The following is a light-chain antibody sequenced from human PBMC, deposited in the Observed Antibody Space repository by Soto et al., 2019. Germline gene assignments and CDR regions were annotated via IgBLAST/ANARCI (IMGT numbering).Light chain of an antibody. CDR1: SSDVGGYNY. CDR2: DVS. V-gene: IGLV2-14*01. J-gene: IGLJ1*01. Sequence: QSALTQPASVSGSPGHSSTISCTGTSSDVGGYNYVSWYQQHPGKAPKLMIYDVSNRPSGVSNRFSGSKSGNTASLTISGLQAEDEADYYCCSYTSSSTTTYVFGTGTRSPS. CDR3: CSYTSSSTTTYV.